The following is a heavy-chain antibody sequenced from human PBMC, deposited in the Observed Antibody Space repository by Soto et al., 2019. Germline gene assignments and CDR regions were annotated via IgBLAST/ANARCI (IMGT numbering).Heavy chain of an antibody. V-gene: IGHV3-33*01. D-gene: IGHD2-8*02. CDR3: AREGFLGTGGLYY. CDR2: IWFDGSNE. J-gene: IGHJ4*02. Sequence: QVQLVESGGGVVQPGRSLRLSCAASGFTFSQHDMHWVRQAPGKGLEWVAVIWFDGSNENYADSVKGRFSISRDSFNNTLYLQMNSLRAEDTAVYYCAREGFLGTGGLYYWGQGSLVTVSS. CDR1: GFTFSQHD.